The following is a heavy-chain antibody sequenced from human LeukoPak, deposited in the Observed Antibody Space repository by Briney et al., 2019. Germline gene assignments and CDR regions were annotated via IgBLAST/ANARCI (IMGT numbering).Heavy chain of an antibody. J-gene: IGHJ6*02. V-gene: IGHV3-9*01. CDR3: AKDMSATCYYYGMDV. D-gene: IGHD3-3*01. CDR2: ITWNSGSI. CDR1: GFTFDDFA. Sequence: PGRSLRLSCAASGFTFDDFAMHWVRHAPGKGLEWVSGITWNSGSIGYADSVKGRFTISRDNAKNSLYLQLDSLRAEDTALYYCAKDMSATCYYYGMDVWGQGTTVTVSS.